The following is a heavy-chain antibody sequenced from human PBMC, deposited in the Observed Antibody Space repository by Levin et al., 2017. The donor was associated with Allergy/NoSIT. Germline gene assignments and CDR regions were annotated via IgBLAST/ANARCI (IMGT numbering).Heavy chain of an antibody. Sequence: GGSLRLSCAASGFTFSSYWMSWVRQAPGKGLEWVANIKQDGSEKYYVDSVKGRFTISRDNAKNSLYLQMNSLRAEDTAVYYCARVRQYDFWSGYSYYFDYWGQGTLVTVSS. CDR2: IKQDGSEK. CDR1: GFTFSSYW. J-gene: IGHJ4*02. CDR3: ARVRQYDFWSGYSYYFDY. V-gene: IGHV3-7*01. D-gene: IGHD3-3*01.